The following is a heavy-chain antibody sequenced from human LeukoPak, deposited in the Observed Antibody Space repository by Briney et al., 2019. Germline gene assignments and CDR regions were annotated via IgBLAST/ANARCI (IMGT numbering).Heavy chain of an antibody. CDR2: IYPGDSDT. CDR3: ARGLAYSGSWYFDY. CDR1: GYRFTSYW. D-gene: IGHD6-13*01. V-gene: IGHV5-51*01. Sequence: GESLKISCKGSGYRFTSYWVAWVRQMPGKGLESMGIIYPGDSDTRYSPSFQGQVTISADKSISTAYLQWSSLKASDTAMYYCARGLAYSGSWYFDYWGQGTLVTVSS. J-gene: IGHJ4*02.